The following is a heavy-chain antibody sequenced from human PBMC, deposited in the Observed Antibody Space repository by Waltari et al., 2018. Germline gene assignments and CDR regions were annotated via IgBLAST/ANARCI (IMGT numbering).Heavy chain of an antibody. V-gene: IGHV3-53*01. CDR3: ARDQGRDGMDV. CDR1: GFTVSSNY. CDR2: IYSGGST. J-gene: IGHJ6*02. Sequence: EVQLVESGGGLIQPGGSLRLSCAASGFTVSSNYMSWVRQAPGKGLEWVSVIYSGGSTYEEDAGKGRFTISKDNSKNTRYLQMNSLRAEDTAVYYGARDQGRDGMDVWGQGTTVTVSS.